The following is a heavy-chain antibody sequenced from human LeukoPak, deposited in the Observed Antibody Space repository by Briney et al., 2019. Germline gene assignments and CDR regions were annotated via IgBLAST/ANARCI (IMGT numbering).Heavy chain of an antibody. V-gene: IGHV4-30-4*01. Sequence: SQTLSLTCTVSGGSISSGDYYWSWIRQPPGKSLEWIGYIYYSGSTYYNPSLKSRVTISVDTSKNQFSLKLSSVTAADTAVYYCARDGFGRDGMDVWGQGTKVTVSS. CDR2: IYYSGST. D-gene: IGHD1-26*01. CDR1: GGSISSGDYY. CDR3: ARDGFGRDGMDV. J-gene: IGHJ6*02.